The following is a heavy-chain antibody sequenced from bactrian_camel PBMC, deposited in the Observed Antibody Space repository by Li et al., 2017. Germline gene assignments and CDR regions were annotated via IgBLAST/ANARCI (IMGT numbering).Heavy chain of an antibody. CDR1: GYTYSQYC. D-gene: IGHD4*01. CDR3: AADPGVCDYSLARPPPKYAFGY. CDR2: IDDDGST. J-gene: IGHJ6*01. Sequence: HVQLVESGGGSVQAGGSLRLSCAASGYTYSQYCMAWFRQAPGEEREGVASIDDDGSTSYSDSVNGRFTISSDNAKRSVYLQMSDLRPEDTAMYYCAADPGVCDYSLARPPPKYAFGYWGQGTQVTVS. V-gene: IGHV3S26*01.